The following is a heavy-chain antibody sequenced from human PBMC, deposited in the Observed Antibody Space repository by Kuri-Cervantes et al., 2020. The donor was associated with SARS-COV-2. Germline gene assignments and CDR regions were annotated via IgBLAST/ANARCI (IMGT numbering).Heavy chain of an antibody. CDR2: ISYDGSNK. J-gene: IGHJ4*02. D-gene: IGHD6-19*01. V-gene: IGHV3-30*07. CDR1: GFTFSSYA. Sequence: LSLTCVTSGFTFSSYAMHWVRQAPGKGLEWVAVISYDGSNKYYADSVKGRFTISRDNSKNTLYLQMNSLRAEDTAVYYCARDLYSSGWYHYHDYWGQGTLVTVSS. CDR3: ARDLYSSGWYHYHDY.